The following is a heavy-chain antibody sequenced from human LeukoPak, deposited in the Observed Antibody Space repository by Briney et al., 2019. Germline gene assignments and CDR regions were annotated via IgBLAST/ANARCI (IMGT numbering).Heavy chain of an antibody. CDR2: INSDGSST. V-gene: IGHV3-74*01. Sequence: GGSLRLSCAASRFTFSSYWMQWARQAPGKGRVWGSRINSDGSSTTYADSVKGRFTISRDNAKNTLYLQMNSLRAEDTAVYYCARTIGSKNAFDIWGQGTMVTVSS. CDR1: RFTFSSYW. D-gene: IGHD1-26*01. CDR3: ARTIGSKNAFDI. J-gene: IGHJ3*02.